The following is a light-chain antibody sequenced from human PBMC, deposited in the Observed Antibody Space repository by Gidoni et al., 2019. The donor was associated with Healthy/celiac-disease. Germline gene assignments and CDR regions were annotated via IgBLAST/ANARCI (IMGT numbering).Light chain of an antibody. CDR2: AAS. J-gene: IGKJ3*01. Sequence: EIGLTQSPGTLSLSPGERATLSCRASQSVSSSYLAWYQQKLGQAPRLLIYAASSRATGIPDRFSGSGSGTDFTLTISRLAPEDFAVYYCQQYGSSRFTFGPGTKVDIK. CDR3: QQYGSSRFT. V-gene: IGKV3-20*01. CDR1: QSVSSSY.